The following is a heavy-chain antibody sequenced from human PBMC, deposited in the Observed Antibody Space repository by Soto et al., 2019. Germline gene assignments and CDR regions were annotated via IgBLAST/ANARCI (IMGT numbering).Heavy chain of an antibody. CDR3: ARGTAAGFFDY. CDR2: INHSGST. V-gene: IGHV4-34*01. Sequence: SETLSLTCAVYGGSFSGYYWSWIRQPPGKGLEWIGEINHSGSTNYNPSLKSRVTISVDTSKNQISLKLSSVTAADTAVYYCARGTAAGFFDYWGQGTLVTVS. CDR1: GGSFSGYY. D-gene: IGHD6-13*01. J-gene: IGHJ4*02.